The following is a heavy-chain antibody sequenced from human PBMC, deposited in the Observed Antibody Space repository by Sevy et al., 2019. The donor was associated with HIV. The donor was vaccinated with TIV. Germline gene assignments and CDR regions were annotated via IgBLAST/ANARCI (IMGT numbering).Heavy chain of an antibody. D-gene: IGHD3-3*01. V-gene: IGHV1-69*13. CDR3: ARTYYDFWSGYYNYYYYGMDV. CDR1: GGTFSSYA. Sequence: ASVKVSCKASGGTFSSYAISWVRQAPGQGLEWMGGIIPIFGTANYARKFQGRVTITADESTRTADMELSSLRSEDTAVYYCARTYYDFWSGYYNYYYYGMDVWGQGTTVTVSS. J-gene: IGHJ6*02. CDR2: IIPIFGTA.